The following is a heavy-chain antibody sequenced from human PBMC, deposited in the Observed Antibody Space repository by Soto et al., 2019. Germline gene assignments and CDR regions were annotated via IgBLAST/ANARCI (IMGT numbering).Heavy chain of an antibody. CDR3: VRGKYSSSGLLDWFDA. CDR1: GFTFSSYV. J-gene: IGHJ5*01. Sequence: GGSLRLSCSGSGFTFSSYVMHFVRQAPGKGLESASSMSSDGGGTYYADSVRGRYTISRDNSKKTLYLQMTSLRVEDTAVYYSVRGKYSSSGLLDWFDAWGQGTVVTVSS. CDR2: MSSDGGGT. V-gene: IGHV3-64D*06. D-gene: IGHD6-6*01.